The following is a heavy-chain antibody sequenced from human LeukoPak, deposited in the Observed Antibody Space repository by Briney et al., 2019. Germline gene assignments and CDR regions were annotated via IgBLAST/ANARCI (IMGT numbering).Heavy chain of an antibody. CDR3: ARVPGYSSGWSSYNWFDP. CDR1: GGSISSYY. J-gene: IGHJ5*02. CDR2: IYYSGST. V-gene: IGHV4-59*01. D-gene: IGHD6-19*01. Sequence: SETLSLTCTVSGGSISSYYWSWIRQPPGKGLEWIRYIYYSGSTNYNPSLKSRVTISVDTSKNQFSLKLSSATAADTAVYYCARVPGYSSGWSSYNWFDPWGQGTLVTVSS.